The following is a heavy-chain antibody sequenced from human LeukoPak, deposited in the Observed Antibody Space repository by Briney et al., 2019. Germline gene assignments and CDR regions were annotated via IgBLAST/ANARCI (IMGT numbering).Heavy chain of an antibody. CDR3: ARDNYARYYYGSGSVPGSY. D-gene: IGHD3-10*01. CDR1: GGTFSSYA. CDR2: IIPILGIA. Sequence: GASVKVSCKASGGTFSSYAISWVRQAPGQGLEWMGRIIPILGIANYAQKFQGRVTITADKSTSTAYMELSSLRSEDTAVYYCARDNYARYYYGSGSVPGSYWGQGTLVTVSS. J-gene: IGHJ4*02. V-gene: IGHV1-69*04.